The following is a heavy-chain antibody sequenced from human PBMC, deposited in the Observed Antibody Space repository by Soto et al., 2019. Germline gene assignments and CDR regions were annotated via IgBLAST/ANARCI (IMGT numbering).Heavy chain of an antibody. J-gene: IGHJ4*02. Sequence: ASLKVSCKASGYTFTGYYMHWVRQAPGQGLEWMGWINPNSGGTNYAQKFQGSVTMNRETSISTAYMELSRLRSDDTAVYYCASGGQRPVHILHXWGQATLVTGSX. D-gene: IGHD6-25*01. V-gene: IGHV1-2*02. CDR2: INPNSGGT. CDR3: ASGGQRPVHILHX. CDR1: GYTFTGYY.